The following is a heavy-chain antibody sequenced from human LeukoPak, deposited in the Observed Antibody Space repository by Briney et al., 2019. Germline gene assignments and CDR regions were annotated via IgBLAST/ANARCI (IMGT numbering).Heavy chain of an antibody. Sequence: GGSLRLSCVASGFSFSTYGMSWVRQAPGKGLEWVSAIRGAGDITDYADSVKGRFTISRDNSKSMLYLQMSSLIAEVSAIYYCAKAPFGSGSYYVNFWDQGTLVTVSS. J-gene: IGHJ4*02. V-gene: IGHV3-23*01. CDR1: GFSFSTYG. D-gene: IGHD3-10*01. CDR3: AKAPFGSGSYYVNF. CDR2: IRGAGDIT.